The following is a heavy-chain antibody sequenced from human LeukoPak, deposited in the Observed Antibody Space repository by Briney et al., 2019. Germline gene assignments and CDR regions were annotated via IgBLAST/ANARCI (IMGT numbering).Heavy chain of an antibody. Sequence: GGFLRLSCAASGFTFSSYGMHWVRQAPGKGLEWVAFIRYDGSNKYYADSVKGRFTISGDNSKNTLYLQMNSLRAEDTAVYYCAKVRSSSWIDAFDIWGQGTMVTVSS. CDR1: GFTFSSYG. D-gene: IGHD6-13*01. CDR2: IRYDGSNK. J-gene: IGHJ3*02. V-gene: IGHV3-30*02. CDR3: AKVRSSSWIDAFDI.